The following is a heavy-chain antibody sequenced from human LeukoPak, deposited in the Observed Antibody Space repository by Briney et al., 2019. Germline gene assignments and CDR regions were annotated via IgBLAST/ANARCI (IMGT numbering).Heavy chain of an antibody. J-gene: IGHJ4*02. CDR1: GFTFTSYS. V-gene: IGHV3-74*01. CDR2: TNSDGSWT. D-gene: IGHD2-2*01. Sequence: GGSLRLSCAASGFTFTSYSMNWVRQAPGKGLEWVSHTNSDGSWTSYADSVKGRFTISKDNAKNTVYLQMNNLRAEDTAVYYCVSFYETYWGRGTLVTVSS. CDR3: VSFYETY.